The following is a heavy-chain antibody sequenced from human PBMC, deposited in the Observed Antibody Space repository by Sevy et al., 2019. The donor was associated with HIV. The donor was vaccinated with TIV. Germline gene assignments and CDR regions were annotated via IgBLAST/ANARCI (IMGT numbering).Heavy chain of an antibody. CDR3: ARVGSWYYGSTGNAFDI. V-gene: IGHV4-59*01. J-gene: IGHJ3*02. D-gene: IGHD3-10*01. Sequence: SETLSLTCTVSGGSINPYSCTWIRQPPGKGLEWIGYIDYGGSTNYNPSLKSRATISADTSKFQFSLKLSSVPAADTAVYYWARVGSWYYGSTGNAFDIWGQGTMVTVSS. CDR2: IDYGGST. CDR1: GGSINPYS.